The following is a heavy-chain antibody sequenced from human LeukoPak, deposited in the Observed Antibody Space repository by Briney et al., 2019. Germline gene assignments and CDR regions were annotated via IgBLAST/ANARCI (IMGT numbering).Heavy chain of an antibody. CDR1: GFTFSSYG. Sequence: TGGSLRLSCVASGFTFSSYGMNWVRQAPGKGLEWFSYISSGGTIIYYADSVKGRFTVSRDNAKNSLYLQMNSLRAEDTALYYCARTDARSSQGSSPFYDFWGQGTLVTVSS. CDR2: ISSGGTII. J-gene: IGHJ4*02. CDR3: ARTDARSSQGSSPFYDF. D-gene: IGHD6-19*01. V-gene: IGHV3-48*03.